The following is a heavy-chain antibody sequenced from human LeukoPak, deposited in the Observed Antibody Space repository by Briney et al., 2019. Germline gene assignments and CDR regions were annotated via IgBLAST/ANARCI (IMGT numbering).Heavy chain of an antibody. D-gene: IGHD1-1*01. CDR2: IIPIFGTA. V-gene: IGHV1-69*13. Sequence: GASVRVSCKASGGTFSSYAISWVRQAPGQGLEWMGGIIPIFGTANYAQKFQGRVTITADESTSTAYMELSSLRSEDTAVYYCARGGWNDVGYFDYWGQGTLVTVSS. CDR3: ARGGWNDVGYFDY. CDR1: GGTFSSYA. J-gene: IGHJ4*02.